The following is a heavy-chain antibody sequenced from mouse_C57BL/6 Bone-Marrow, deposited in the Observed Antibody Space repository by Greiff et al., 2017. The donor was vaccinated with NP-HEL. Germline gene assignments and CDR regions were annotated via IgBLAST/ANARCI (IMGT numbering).Heavy chain of an antibody. CDR1: GFSFNTYA. Sequence: EVMLVESGGGLVQPKGSLKLSCAASGFSFNTYAMNWVRQAPGKGLEWVARIRSKSNNYATYYADSVKDRFTISRDDSESMLYLQMNNLKTEDTAMYYCVRHRTYYSNYGAMDYWGQGTSVTVSS. CDR3: VRHRTYYSNYGAMDY. J-gene: IGHJ4*01. D-gene: IGHD2-5*01. CDR2: IRSKSNNYAT. V-gene: IGHV10-1*01.